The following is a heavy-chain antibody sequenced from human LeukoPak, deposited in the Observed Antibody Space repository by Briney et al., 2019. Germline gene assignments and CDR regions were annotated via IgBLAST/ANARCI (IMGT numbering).Heavy chain of an antibody. J-gene: IGHJ4*02. Sequence: GGSLRLSCAASGFTFSTYAMSWVRQAPGKGLEWVSVIYSGGSTYYADSVKGRCTISRDNSKNTLYLQMNSLRAEDTAVYYCARVPGFIWGQGTLVTVSS. CDR2: IYSGGST. CDR1: GFTFSTYA. V-gene: IGHV3-66*01. CDR3: ARVPGFI. D-gene: IGHD3-10*01.